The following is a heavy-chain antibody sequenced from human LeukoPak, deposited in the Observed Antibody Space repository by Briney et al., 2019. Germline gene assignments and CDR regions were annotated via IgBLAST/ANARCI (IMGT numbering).Heavy chain of an antibody. Sequence: GGSLRLSCAASGFSFSTNPMSWVRPAPGKGLEWVSAISPDKTYYADSVKGRLTISRDNYKNTVDLHMNSPRAEDTAIYYCVKEHVDRAFTRSFEIWGQGIVVTVSS. J-gene: IGHJ3*02. D-gene: IGHD3-3*02. CDR2: ISPDKT. CDR1: GFSFSTNP. V-gene: IGHV3-23*01. CDR3: VKEHVDRAFTRSFEI.